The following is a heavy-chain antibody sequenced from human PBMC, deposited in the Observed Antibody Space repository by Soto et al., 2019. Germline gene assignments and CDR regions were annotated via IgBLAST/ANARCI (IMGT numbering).Heavy chain of an antibody. D-gene: IGHD2-21*01. CDR3: AEDGIRDL. Sequence: PGKGLQWIGSVSYSGSTDYNPSLKSRLTVSVDTSKTQSSLRLSSVTAADTSFFFQAEDGIRDL. CDR2: VSYSGST. J-gene: IGHJ2*01. V-gene: IGHV4-30-2*03.